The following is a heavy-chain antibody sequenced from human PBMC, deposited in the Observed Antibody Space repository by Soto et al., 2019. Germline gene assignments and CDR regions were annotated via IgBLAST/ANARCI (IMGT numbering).Heavy chain of an antibody. CDR2: IIPIFGTA. J-gene: IGHJ4*02. CDR1: GGTFSSYA. CDR3: ASTEMATLHYFDY. Sequence: QVQLVQSGAEVKKPGSSVKVSCKASGGTFSSYAISWVRQSPGQGLEWMGGIIPIFGTANYAQKFQGRVTITADESTSTDYMELSSLRSEDTAVYYCASTEMATLHYFDYWGQGTLVTVSS. D-gene: IGHD5-12*01. V-gene: IGHV1-69*12.